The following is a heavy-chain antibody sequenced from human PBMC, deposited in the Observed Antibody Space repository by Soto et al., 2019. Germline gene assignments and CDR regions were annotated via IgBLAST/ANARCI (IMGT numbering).Heavy chain of an antibody. D-gene: IGHD3-22*01. CDR3: AKVSYYDSSGYYDY. Sequence: GGSLRLSCAASGFTFSSYAMSWVRQAPGKGLEWVSAISGSGGSTYYADSVKGRFTISRDNSKNTLYLQMNSLRAEDTAVYYCAKVSYYDSSGYYDYWGQGTLVTVSS. CDR2: ISGSGGST. J-gene: IGHJ4*02. CDR1: GFTFSSYA. V-gene: IGHV3-23*01.